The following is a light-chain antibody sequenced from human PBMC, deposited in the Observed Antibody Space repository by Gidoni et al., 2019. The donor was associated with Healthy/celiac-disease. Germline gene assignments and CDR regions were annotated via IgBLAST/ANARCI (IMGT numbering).Light chain of an antibody. CDR1: SSDVGGYNY. CDR3: SSYTSSSTLV. Sequence: QSALTQPASVSGSPGQSITISCTGTSSDVGGYNYVSWYQQHPGKAPKLMIYDVSNRPSGVSNRFSGSKSGNTVSLNISGLQAEDEADYYCSSYTSSSTLVFGGGTKLTVL. CDR2: DVS. J-gene: IGLJ2*01. V-gene: IGLV2-14*01.